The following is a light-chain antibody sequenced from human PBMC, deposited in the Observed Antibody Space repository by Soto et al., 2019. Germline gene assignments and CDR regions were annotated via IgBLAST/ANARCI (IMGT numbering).Light chain of an antibody. CDR1: QSVSSY. J-gene: IGKJ1*01. CDR3: QQRSNWPWT. V-gene: IGKV3-11*01. CDR2: NAS. Sequence: EIVLTQSPATGSWSPGEIATLSFMASQSVSSYLAWYQQKPGQAPRLLIYNASNRATGIPARFSSSVSGTDFTLTISSLEPEDFAVYYCQQRSNWPWTFGQGTKVDIK.